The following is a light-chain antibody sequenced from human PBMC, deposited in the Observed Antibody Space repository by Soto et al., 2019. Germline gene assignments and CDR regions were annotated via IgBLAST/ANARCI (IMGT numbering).Light chain of an antibody. CDR1: QSVSNS. CDR3: HQYYDWPPWT. CDR2: ATS. V-gene: IGKV3-15*01. J-gene: IGKJ1*01. Sequence: ETLLTQSPATLSMSPGETATLSCRASQSVSNSLAWYRQRPGQPPSLLIYATSTRATGVPARFTGSGSGTEFTLTISSLQSEDFAVYYCHQYYDWPPWTFGQGTKVAI.